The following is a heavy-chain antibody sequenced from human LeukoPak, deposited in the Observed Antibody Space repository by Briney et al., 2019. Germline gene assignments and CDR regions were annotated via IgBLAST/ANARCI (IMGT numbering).Heavy chain of an antibody. CDR3: AKDYTWRPQPSFFNY. CDR1: GFTFSSYG. J-gene: IGHJ4*02. D-gene: IGHD1-14*01. Sequence: GGSLRLSCAASGFTFSSYGMNWVRQAPGQGLEWVSPISGSGDITYYADSVKGRFTISRDNSTNTVYFQMNSLTVEDTAVYFCAKDYTWRPQPSFFNYCGQGTLVTASS. V-gene: IGHV3-23*01. CDR2: ISGSGDIT.